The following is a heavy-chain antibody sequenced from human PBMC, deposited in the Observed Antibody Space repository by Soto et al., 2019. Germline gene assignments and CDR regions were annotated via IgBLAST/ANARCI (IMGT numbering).Heavy chain of an antibody. V-gene: IGHV1-24*01. CDR2: FDPGTGET. J-gene: IGHJ4*01. CDR3: AADATLPDKAPLDF. D-gene: IGHD3-22*01. Sequence: SVKGYCKISGYTLSEFSIRCVRQDPGKGLEWVGGFDPGTGETIYAQKFQGRVTMSEDAFTDTAYMEVSSLTSEDTAVYYCAADATLPDKAPLDFWVQGTLVTVS. CDR1: GYTLSEFS.